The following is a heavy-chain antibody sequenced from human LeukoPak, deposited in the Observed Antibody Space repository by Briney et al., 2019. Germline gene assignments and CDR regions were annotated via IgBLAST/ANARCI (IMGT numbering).Heavy chain of an antibody. CDR3: ARDDYGWNEY. V-gene: IGHV3-30*02. CDR2: IRYDGSNK. CDR1: GFTFSSYG. J-gene: IGHJ4*02. Sequence: GGSLRLSCAASGFTFSSYGMHWVRQAPGKGLEWVAFIRYDGSNKYYADSVKGRFTISRDNAKTSLYLQMNSLRAEDTAVYYCARDDYGWNEYWGQGTLVTVSS. D-gene: IGHD3-10*01.